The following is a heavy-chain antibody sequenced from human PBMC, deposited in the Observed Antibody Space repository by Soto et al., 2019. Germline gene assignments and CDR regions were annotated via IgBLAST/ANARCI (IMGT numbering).Heavy chain of an antibody. CDR3: AKGAPTVTTIIDY. D-gene: IGHD4-17*01. Sequence: GGSLRLSCAASGFTFSSYGMHWVRQAPGKGLEWVAVIWYDGSNKYYADSVKGRFTISRDNSKNTLYLQMNSLRAEDTAVYYCAKGAPTVTTIIDYWGQGTLVTVSS. V-gene: IGHV3-30*02. CDR1: GFTFSSYG. CDR2: IWYDGSNK. J-gene: IGHJ4*02.